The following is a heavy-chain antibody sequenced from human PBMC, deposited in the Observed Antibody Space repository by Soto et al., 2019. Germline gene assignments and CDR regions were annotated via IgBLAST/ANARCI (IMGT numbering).Heavy chain of an antibody. CDR1: GYTFSSYG. V-gene: IGHV1-18*01. CDR3: ARDLLFGGVIVIGAFDI. CDR2: ISAYNGNT. Sequence: GPVKGSCKASGYTFSSYGISWGGPAPGQGLEWMGWISAYNGNTNYAQKLQGRVTMTTDTSTSTAYMELRSLRSDDTAVYYCARDLLFGGVIVIGAFDIWGQGTMVTVSS. J-gene: IGHJ3*02. D-gene: IGHD3-16*02.